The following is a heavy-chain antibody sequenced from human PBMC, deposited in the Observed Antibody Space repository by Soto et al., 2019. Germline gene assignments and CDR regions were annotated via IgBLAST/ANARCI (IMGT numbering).Heavy chain of an antibody. D-gene: IGHD3-9*01. V-gene: IGHV1-18*01. CDR2: ISAYNGNT. CDR1: GYTFTSYG. CDR3: ARDKGDILTGYTLLDY. J-gene: IGHJ4*02. Sequence: ASVKVSCKASGYTFTSYGISWVRQAPGQGLEWMGWISAYNGNTNYAQKLQGRVTMTTDTSTSTAYMELRSLRSDDTAVFYCARDKGDILTGYTLLDYWGQGTLVTVSS.